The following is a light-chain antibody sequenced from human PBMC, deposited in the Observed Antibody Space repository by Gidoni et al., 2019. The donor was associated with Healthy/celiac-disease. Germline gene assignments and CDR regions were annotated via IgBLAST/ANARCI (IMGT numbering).Light chain of an antibody. V-gene: IGKV4-1*01. CDR2: WAS. Sequence: DIVMTQSPDSLAVSLGERATINCKSSQSVLYSSNNKHYLAWYQQKPGQPPKLLIYWASTRESGVPDRFSGRGSGTDFTLSIVSLQAEDVSVYYCQQYYCTPPTFGQGTKLEIK. J-gene: IGKJ2*01. CDR3: QQYYCTPPT. CDR1: QSVLYSSNNKHY.